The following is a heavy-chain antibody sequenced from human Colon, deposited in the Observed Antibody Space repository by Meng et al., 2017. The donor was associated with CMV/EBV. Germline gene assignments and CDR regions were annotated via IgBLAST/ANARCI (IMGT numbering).Heavy chain of an antibody. V-gene: IGHV3-30*04. D-gene: IGHD1-7*01. CDR2: ISYDGSNK. Sequence: GGSLRLSCAASGFTFSSYAMHWVRQAPGKGLERVAVISYDGSNKYYADSVKGRFTISRDNSKNTLYLQMNSLRAEDTAVYYCARDPVRGGWNYGFYGMDVWGQGTTVTVSS. CDR1: GFTFSSYA. J-gene: IGHJ6*02. CDR3: ARDPVRGGWNYGFYGMDV.